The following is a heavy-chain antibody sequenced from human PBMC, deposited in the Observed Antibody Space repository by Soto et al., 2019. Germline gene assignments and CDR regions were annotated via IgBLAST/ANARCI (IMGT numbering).Heavy chain of an antibody. J-gene: IGHJ4*02. Sequence: PVGSLRPSFAASGFTFDDYAMHWFRQAPGKGLEWVSGISWNSGIIDYADSVKGRITITRDNAKKSLYLQMNSLRAEDTALYYCAKGYSYGVLEPLGYWGQGT. CDR3: AKGYSYGVLEPLGY. D-gene: IGHD5-18*01. CDR1: GFTFDDYA. CDR2: ISWNSGII. V-gene: IGHV3-9*01.